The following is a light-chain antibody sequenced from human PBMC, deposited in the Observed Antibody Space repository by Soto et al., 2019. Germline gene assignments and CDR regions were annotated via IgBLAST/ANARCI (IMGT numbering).Light chain of an antibody. CDR3: QQYNSSTWT. CDR2: DAS. V-gene: IGKV1-33*01. CDR1: QDISNY. J-gene: IGKJ1*01. Sequence: DIQMTQSPSSLSASVGDRVTITCQASQDISNYLNWYQQKPGKAPKLLIYDASNLETGVPSRFSGSGSGTDFTFTISSLQPDDFATYYCQQYNSSTWTFGQGTKVEIK.